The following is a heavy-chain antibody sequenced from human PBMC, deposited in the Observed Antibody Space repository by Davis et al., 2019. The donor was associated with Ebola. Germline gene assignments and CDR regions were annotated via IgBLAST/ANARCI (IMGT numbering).Heavy chain of an antibody. CDR3: AKSGLSFGVVKYHYGMDV. V-gene: IGHV3-23*01. CDR2: ISGSGGST. J-gene: IGHJ6*04. CDR1: GGSVSSGSYY. D-gene: IGHD3-3*01. Sequence: ETLSLTCTVSGGSVSSGSYYWSWVRQAPGKGLEWVPAISGSGGSTYYADSVKGRFTISRDNSKKTLYLQMNSLRAEDTAVYYCAKSGLSFGVVKYHYGMDVWGKGTTVTVSS.